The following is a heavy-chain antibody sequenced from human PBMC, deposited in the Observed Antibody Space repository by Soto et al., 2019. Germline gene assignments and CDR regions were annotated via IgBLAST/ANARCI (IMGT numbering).Heavy chain of an antibody. V-gene: IGHV4-39*01. J-gene: IGHJ5*02. CDR2: IYYSGST. CDR3: ARWGTYCGGDYYSGWFDP. CDR1: GGSISSSSYY. D-gene: IGHD2-21*02. Sequence: PSETLSLTCTVSGGSISSSSYYWGWIRQPPGKGLEWIGSIYYSGSTYYNPSLKSRVTISVDTSKNQFSLKLSSVTAADTAVYYCARWGTYCGGDYYSGWFDPWGQGTLVTVSS.